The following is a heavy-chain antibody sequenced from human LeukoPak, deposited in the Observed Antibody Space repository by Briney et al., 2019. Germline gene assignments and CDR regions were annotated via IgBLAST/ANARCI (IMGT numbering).Heavy chain of an antibody. D-gene: IGHD4-11*01. CDR2: INPSGGST. Sequence: ASVKVSCKASGYTFTRYYMHWVRQAPGQGLEWMGIINPSGGSTSHAQKFQGRVTMTRDTSTSTVYMELSSLRSEDTAVYYCARESDYTKSISGGWFDPWGQGTLVTVSS. V-gene: IGHV1-46*01. CDR3: ARESDYTKSISGGWFDP. J-gene: IGHJ5*02. CDR1: GYTFTRYY.